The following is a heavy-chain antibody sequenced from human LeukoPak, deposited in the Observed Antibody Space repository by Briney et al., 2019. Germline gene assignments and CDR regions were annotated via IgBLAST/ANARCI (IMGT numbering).Heavy chain of an antibody. V-gene: IGHV7-4-1*02. CDR2: INTNTGNP. J-gene: IGHJ6*03. CDR1: GYTFTHYY. Sequence: GASVKVSCKASGYTFTHYYMHWVRQAPGQELEWMGWINTNTGNPTYAQGFTGRFVFSLDTSVSTAYLQISSLKAEDTAVYYCARGVSRSLPYYYYMDVWGKGTTVTVSS. CDR3: ARGVSRSLPYYYYMDV.